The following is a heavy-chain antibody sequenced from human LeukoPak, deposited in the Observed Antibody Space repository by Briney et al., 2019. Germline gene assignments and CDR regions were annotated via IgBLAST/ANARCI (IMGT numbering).Heavy chain of an antibody. CDR3: ARADSMSMNAFDI. CDR2: INPNSGGT. J-gene: IGHJ3*02. V-gene: IGHV1-2*04. D-gene: IGHD3-22*01. CDR1: GYTFTGYY. Sequence: GASVKVSCKASGYTFTGYYMHWVRRAPGQGLEWMGWINPNSGGTNYAQKFQGWVTMTRDTSISTAYMELSRLRSDDTAVHYCARADSMSMNAFDIWGQGTMVTVSS.